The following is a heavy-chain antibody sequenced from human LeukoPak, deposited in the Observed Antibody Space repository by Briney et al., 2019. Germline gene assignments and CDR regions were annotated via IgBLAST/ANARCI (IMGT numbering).Heavy chain of an antibody. CDR3: ARGYCSGGTCYSVYFDC. V-gene: IGHV3-66*01. D-gene: IGHD2-15*01. Sequence: PGGSLRLSCAASGFTVSSSYMSWVRQAPGKGLEWVSVIYSGGSTYYADSVKGGFTISRDNSKNTLYLQMNSLRAEDTAVYYCARGYCSGGTCYSVYFDCWGQGTLVTVFS. J-gene: IGHJ4*02. CDR2: IYSGGST. CDR1: GFTVSSSY.